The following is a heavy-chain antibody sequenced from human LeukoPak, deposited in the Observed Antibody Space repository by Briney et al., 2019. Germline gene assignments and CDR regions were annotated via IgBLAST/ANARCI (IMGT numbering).Heavy chain of an antibody. CDR2: ISSSSSYI. D-gene: IGHD6-13*01. J-gene: IGHJ5*02. V-gene: IGHV3-21*01. Sequence: GGSLRLSCAASGFTFSSYSMNWVRQAPGKGLEGVSSISSSSSYIYYADAVKGRFTISRDNAKNSLYLQMNSLRAEDTAVYYCASGSGAWGLWEVSSSWSSSYNWFDPWGQGTLVTVSS. CDR1: GFTFSSYS. CDR3: ASGSGAWGLWEVSSSWSSSYNWFDP.